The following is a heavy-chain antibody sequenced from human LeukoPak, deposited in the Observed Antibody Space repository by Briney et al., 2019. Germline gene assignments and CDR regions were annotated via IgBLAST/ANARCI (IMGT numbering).Heavy chain of an antibody. Sequence: GGSLRLSCAASRFTFNNYAMSWVRQAPGKGLEWLSAISGSGGSTYYADSVKGRFTISRDNAKNTLYLQMNSLRAEDTAVYYCASGFCSGGSCHTTNSPFDYWGQGTLVTVSS. CDR2: ISGSGGST. CDR3: ASGFCSGGSCHTTNSPFDY. CDR1: RFTFNNYA. J-gene: IGHJ4*02. V-gene: IGHV3-23*01. D-gene: IGHD2-15*01.